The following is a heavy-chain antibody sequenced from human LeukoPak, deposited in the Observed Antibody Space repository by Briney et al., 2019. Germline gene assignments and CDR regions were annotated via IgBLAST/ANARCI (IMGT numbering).Heavy chain of an antibody. J-gene: IGHJ3*02. CDR1: GGSISSYY. Sequence: SETLSLTCTVSGGSISSYYWSWIRQPPGKGLEWIGYIYYSGSTNYNPSLKSRVTISVDTSKNQSSLKLSSVTAADTAVYYCARQSGVRLTPEDIWGQGTMVTVSS. V-gene: IGHV4-59*08. D-gene: IGHD3-10*01. CDR3: ARQSGVRLTPEDI. CDR2: IYYSGST.